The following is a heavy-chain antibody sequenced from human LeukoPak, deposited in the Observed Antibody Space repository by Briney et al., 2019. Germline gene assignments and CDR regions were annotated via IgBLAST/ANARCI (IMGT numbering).Heavy chain of an antibody. CDR2: INEDGSVK. V-gene: IGHV3-7*01. D-gene: IGHD2-21*02. Sequence: GASLTLSCAVSGGTFSAYWMAWVRQPPGKGLEWVAEINEDGSVKYYVDSMKGRFTISRDNAKNSLYLQMNSLGAEDTAVYYCAKVPRDSDCYWGQGTLVTVSS. J-gene: IGHJ4*02. CDR3: AKVPRDSDCY. CDR1: GGTFSAYW.